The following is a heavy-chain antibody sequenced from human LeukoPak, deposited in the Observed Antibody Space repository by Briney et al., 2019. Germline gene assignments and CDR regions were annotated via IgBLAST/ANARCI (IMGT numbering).Heavy chain of an antibody. CDR2: ISSSGSTI. CDR3: AREVYYDSSGYEGAAFDI. CDR1: GFTFSDYY. J-gene: IGHJ3*02. D-gene: IGHD3-22*01. Sequence: GGSLRLSCAASGFTFSDYYMSWIRQAPGKGLEWVSYISSSGSTIYYADSVKGRFTISRDNAKNSLYLQMNSLRAEDTAVYYCAREVYYDSSGYEGAAFDIWGQGTMVTVSS. V-gene: IGHV3-11*04.